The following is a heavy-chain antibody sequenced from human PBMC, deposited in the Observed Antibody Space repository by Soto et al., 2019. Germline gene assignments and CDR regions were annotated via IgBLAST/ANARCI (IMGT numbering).Heavy chain of an antibody. J-gene: IGHJ4*02. Sequence: GGSLRLSCAASGFTFSSYAMSWVRQAPGKGLEWVSAISGSGGSTYYADSVKGRFTISRDNSKNTLYLQMNSLRAEDTAVYYCAKPLQGSGSYYGTIYSGYANWGQGTLVTVSS. CDR3: AKPLQGSGSYYGTIYSGYAN. V-gene: IGHV3-23*01. CDR1: GFTFSSYA. CDR2: ISGSGGST. D-gene: IGHD3-10*01.